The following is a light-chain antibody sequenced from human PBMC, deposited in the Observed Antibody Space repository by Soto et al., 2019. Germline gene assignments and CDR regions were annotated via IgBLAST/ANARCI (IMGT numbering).Light chain of an antibody. CDR2: RND. CDR1: SSRSGSNY. CDR3: ANWYDSLRVYV. V-gene: IGLV1-47*01. Sequence: QSVLPQPPSASGTPGQRVTISCSTSSSRSGSNYVYWYQQLPGTAPKLLIYRNDQRPSGVADRFSGSKSGTSASLAISGLRSDEEEDDYCANWYDSLRVYVFGTGTKLTVL. J-gene: IGLJ1*01.